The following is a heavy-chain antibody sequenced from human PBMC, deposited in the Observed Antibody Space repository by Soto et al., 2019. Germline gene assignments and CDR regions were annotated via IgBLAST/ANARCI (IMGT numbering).Heavy chain of an antibody. D-gene: IGHD3-10*01. CDR3: ASLSRFALDY. J-gene: IGHJ4*02. V-gene: IGHV3-21*01. Sequence: PGWSLRLSCSASGFSFNTYSMNWFRQAPGKGLEWVSSISSSSSYINYANSVKGRFTISRDNAKNSLYLQMNSLRAEDTAVYYCASLSRFALDYWGQGTLVTVSS. CDR1: GFSFNTYS. CDR2: ISSSSSYI.